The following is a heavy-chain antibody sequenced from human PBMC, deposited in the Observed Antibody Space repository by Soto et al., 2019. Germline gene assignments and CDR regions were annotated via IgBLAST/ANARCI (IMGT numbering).Heavy chain of an antibody. J-gene: IGHJ1*01. CDR2: IYFTGNT. V-gene: IGHV4-39*01. CDR3: ASKGYRI. CDR1: GVSIITSNYY. D-gene: IGHD2-2*01. Sequence: PSETLSLTYTVSGVSIITSNYYWGWIRQPPGKGLEWIGSIYFTGNTYYKSSLKSRVTISVDTSKNQFSLQLRSVTAADTAVYYCASKGYRIWGQGTQVTVSS.